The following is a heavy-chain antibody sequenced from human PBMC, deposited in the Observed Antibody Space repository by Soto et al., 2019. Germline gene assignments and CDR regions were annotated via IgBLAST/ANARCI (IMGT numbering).Heavy chain of an antibody. CDR1: GYTFTSSG. CDR2: ISVYSGDK. CDR3: TRQHCTGTTCYSSDY. Sequence: ASVNVSCKASGYTFTSSGISWVRQAPGQALEWMGWISVYSGDKYYVQKLRDRVKLTVDTPAGTAYMELRSLNSDDTGVYYCTRQHCTGTTCYSSDYWGQGTLVTVSS. V-gene: IGHV1-18*04. J-gene: IGHJ4*02. D-gene: IGHD2-2*01.